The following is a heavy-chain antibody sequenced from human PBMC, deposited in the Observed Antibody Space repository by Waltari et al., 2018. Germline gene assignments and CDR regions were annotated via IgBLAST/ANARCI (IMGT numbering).Heavy chain of an antibody. Sequence: QVQLQESGPGLVKPSETLSLTCTVSGYSISSCYYWGWIRQPPGKGLEWIGSINHSGSTYSNPSLKSRGTISVDTSKNQFSLKRSSVTAADTAVYYCASIIAVAGFDYWGQGTLVTVSS. V-gene: IGHV4-38-2*02. D-gene: IGHD6-19*01. CDR3: ASIIAVAGFDY. CDR1: GYSISSCYY. CDR2: INHSGST. J-gene: IGHJ4*02.